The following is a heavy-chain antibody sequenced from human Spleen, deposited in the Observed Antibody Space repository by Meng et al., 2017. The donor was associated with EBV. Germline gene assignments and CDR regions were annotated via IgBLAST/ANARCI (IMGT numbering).Heavy chain of an antibody. CDR2: MSYGGNT. Sequence: QGELRGSGPGRVKPSETLSLSCSVSGDSISRSDYYWGWIRQPPGKGLEWIGSMSYGGNTYYKPSLKSRVTISVDTSKNQISLQLSSVTAADTAVYYCARDRGDTNAYDFDYWGQGTLVTVSS. D-gene: IGHD5-18*01. V-gene: IGHV4-39*07. CDR3: ARDRGDTNAYDFDY. CDR1: GDSISRSDYY. J-gene: IGHJ4*02.